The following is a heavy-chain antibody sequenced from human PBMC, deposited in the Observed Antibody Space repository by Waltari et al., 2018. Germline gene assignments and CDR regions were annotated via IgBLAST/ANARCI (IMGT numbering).Heavy chain of an antibody. CDR3: AKEQGVSGTELFDS. D-gene: IGHD1-26*01. V-gene: IGHV3-23*01. CDR2: LNNNGGRT. Sequence: EVQLLESGGGLVQPGGSLRLSCAASGFTFSNYAMAWVRQAPGKGLGVVASLNNNGGRTNHADSLRGRFTISRDNSRNTLYLQINSLRADDTAMYYCAKEQGVSGTELFDSWGQGTLVTVSS. CDR1: GFTFSNYA. J-gene: IGHJ4*02.